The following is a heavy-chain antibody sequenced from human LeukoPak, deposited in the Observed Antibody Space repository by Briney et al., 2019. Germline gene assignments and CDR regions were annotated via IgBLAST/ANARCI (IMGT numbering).Heavy chain of an antibody. CDR2: IYYSGST. V-gene: IGHV4-39*01. CDR1: GGSISSSSYY. D-gene: IGHD3-22*01. Sequence: ASETLSLTCTVSGGSISSSSYYWGWLRQPPGKGLEWIGSIYYSGSTYYNPSLKSRVTISVDTSKTQFSLKLSSVTAADTAVYYCARRSGYYNPDQYYFDYWGQGTLVTVSS. CDR3: ARRSGYYNPDQYYFDY. J-gene: IGHJ4*02.